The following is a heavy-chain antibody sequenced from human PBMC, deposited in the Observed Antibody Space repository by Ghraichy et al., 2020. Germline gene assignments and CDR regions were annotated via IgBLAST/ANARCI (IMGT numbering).Heavy chain of an antibody. V-gene: IGHV3-30*18. Sequence: GGSLRLSCAASGFTFSSYGMHWVRQAPGKGLEWVAVISYDGSNKYYADSVKGRFTISRDNSKNTLYLQMNSLRAEDTAVYYCAKVTRDSSSSDPGDGRYYFDYWGQGTLVTVSS. CDR3: AKVTRDSSSSDPGDGRYYFDY. D-gene: IGHD6-6*01. CDR2: ISYDGSNK. J-gene: IGHJ4*02. CDR1: GFTFSSYG.